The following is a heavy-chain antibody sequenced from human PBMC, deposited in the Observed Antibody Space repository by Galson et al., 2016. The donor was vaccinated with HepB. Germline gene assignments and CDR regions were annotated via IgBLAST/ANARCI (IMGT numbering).Heavy chain of an antibody. Sequence: SLRLSCAASGFTFSNAWMNWVRQAPGKGLEWVGRIKSKTDGGTTDYAAPVKGRFTISRDDSKNTLYLQMNSLKNEDTAVYYCTSDWDYVWGTYYFDYWGQGTLVTVSS. D-gene: IGHD3-16*01. V-gene: IGHV3-15*01. CDR1: GFTFSNAW. J-gene: IGHJ4*02. CDR3: TSDWDYVWGTYYFDY. CDR2: IKSKTDGGTT.